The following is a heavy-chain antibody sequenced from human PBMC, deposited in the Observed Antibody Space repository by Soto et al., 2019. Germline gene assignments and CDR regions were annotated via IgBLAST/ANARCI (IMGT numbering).Heavy chain of an antibody. CDR2: IRSDGSNK. CDR1: GFSFSSYG. J-gene: IGHJ4*02. V-gene: IGHV3-30*02. D-gene: IGHD6-19*01. CDR3: ARDMGYSSGHGFDY. Sequence: GGSLRLSCAASGFSFSSYGMQWVRQAPGKGLDWVALIRSDGSNKYYADSVKGRFTISRDNSKNTLYLQMDTLRAEDTAFYYCARDMGYSSGHGFDYWGQGTLVTVSS.